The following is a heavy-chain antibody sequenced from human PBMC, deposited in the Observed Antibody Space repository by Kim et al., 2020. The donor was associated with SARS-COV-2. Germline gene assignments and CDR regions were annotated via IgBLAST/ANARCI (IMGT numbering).Heavy chain of an antibody. V-gene: IGHV4-59*08. CDR2: IYYSRIT. D-gene: IGHD3-16*02. J-gene: IGHJ6*01. CDR1: GGSISSFS. CDR3: TSPSLSFWGSYRYGMDV. Sequence: SETLSLTCTVSGGSISSFSWSCIRQPTGKGLVWIRYIYYSRITNYTPPLKIRVTLSTATSKNHFSLKLISVTAADTAVYYCTSPSLSFWGSYRYGMDVSG.